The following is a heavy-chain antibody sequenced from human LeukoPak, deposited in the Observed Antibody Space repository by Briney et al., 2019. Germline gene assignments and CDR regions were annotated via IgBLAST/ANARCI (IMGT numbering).Heavy chain of an antibody. CDR1: GYTFTGSY. CDR2: INPNNGAT. CDR3: ARGVYCSSSSCSGGLGYYFYFMDV. D-gene: IGHD2-2*01. V-gene: IGHV1-2*02. Sequence: ASVKVSCKASGYTFTGSYIHWVRQDPGQGLEWMGWINPNNGATNYAQKFQGRVTMTRDTSITTVYMELRSLRYDDTAVYYCARGVYCSSSSCSGGLGYYFYFMDVWGKGTTVTVSS. J-gene: IGHJ6*03.